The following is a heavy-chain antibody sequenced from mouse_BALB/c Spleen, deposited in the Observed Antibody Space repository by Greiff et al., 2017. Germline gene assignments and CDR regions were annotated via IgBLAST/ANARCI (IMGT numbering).Heavy chain of an antibody. V-gene: IGHV5-9-3*01. CDR1: GFTFSSYA. D-gene: IGHD2-1*01. CDR2: ISSGGSYT. CDR3: ARHGNYG. J-gene: IGHJ3*02. Sequence: EVMLVESGGGLVKPGGSLKLSCAASGFTFSSYAMSWVRQTPEKRLEWVATISSGGSYTYYPDSVKGRFTISRDNAKNTLYLQMSSLRSEDTAMYYCARHGNYGWGQGTLVTVSA.